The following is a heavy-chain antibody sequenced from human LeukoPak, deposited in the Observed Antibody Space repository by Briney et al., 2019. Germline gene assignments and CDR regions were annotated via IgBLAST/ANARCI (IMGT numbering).Heavy chain of an antibody. Sequence: TGGSLRLSCAASGFTFSSYSMNWVRQAPGKGLEWVSYISSSSSTIYYADSVKGRFTISRDNAKNSLYLQMNSLRAEDTAVYYCARDCSGGSCYSGWGYYYGMDVWGQGTTVTVSS. CDR3: ARDCSGGSCYSGWGYYYGMDV. D-gene: IGHD2-15*01. J-gene: IGHJ6*02. V-gene: IGHV3-48*04. CDR2: ISSSSSTI. CDR1: GFTFSSYS.